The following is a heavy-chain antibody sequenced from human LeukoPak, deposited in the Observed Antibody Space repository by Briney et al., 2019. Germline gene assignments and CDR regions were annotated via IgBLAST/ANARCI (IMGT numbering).Heavy chain of an antibody. V-gene: IGHV3-21*01. D-gene: IGHD3-22*01. CDR1: GFTFSSYS. CDR3: ARDYYDSSGYHFSRYFDL. J-gene: IGHJ2*01. Sequence: GGSLRLSCAASGFTFSSYSMNWVRQAPGKGMEWVSSISSSSSYIYYADSVKGRFTISRDNAKNSLYLQMNSLRAEDTAVYYCARDYYDSSGYHFSRYFDLWGRGTLVTVSS. CDR2: ISSSSSYI.